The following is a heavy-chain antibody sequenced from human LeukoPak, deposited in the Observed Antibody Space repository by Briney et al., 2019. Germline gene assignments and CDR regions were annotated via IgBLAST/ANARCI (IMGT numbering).Heavy chain of an antibody. CDR2: ISSNGGST. D-gene: IGHD4-11*01. CDR1: GFTFSNYA. CDR3: VKGTVTTRINWFDP. J-gene: IGHJ5*02. Sequence: PGGSLRLSCVGSGFTFSNYAMYWVRQAPGKGLEYVSAISSNGGSTYHADSVKGRFTVSRDNSKNTLYLQMSSLRAEDTAVYYCVKGTVTTRINWFDPWGQGTLVTVSS. V-gene: IGHV3-64D*06.